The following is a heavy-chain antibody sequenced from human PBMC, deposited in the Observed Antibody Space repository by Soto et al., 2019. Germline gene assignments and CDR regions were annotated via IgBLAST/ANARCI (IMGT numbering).Heavy chain of an antibody. V-gene: IGHV4-34*01. CDR2: INHSGST. D-gene: IGHD6-6*01. CDR3: ARGRDSSSSGLSVYYYYGMDV. J-gene: IGHJ6*02. Sequence: SETLSLTCAVYGWSFSGYYWSWIRQPPGKGLEWIGEINHSGSTNYNPSLKSRVTISVDTSKNQFSLKLSSVAAADTAVYYCARGRDSSSSGLSVYYYYGMDVWGQGTTVTVSS. CDR1: GWSFSGYY.